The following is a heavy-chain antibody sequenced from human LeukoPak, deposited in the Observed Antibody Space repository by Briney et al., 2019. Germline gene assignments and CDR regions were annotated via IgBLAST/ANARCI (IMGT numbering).Heavy chain of an antibody. CDR1: GFTFSSYA. D-gene: IGHD5-18*01. Sequence: GGSLRLSCAASGFTFSSYAMHWVRQAPGKGLEWVAVISYDGSNKYYADSVKGRFTISRDNSKNTLYLQMNSLRAEDTAVYYCARGRMDTAMALLHYWGQGTLVAVSS. J-gene: IGHJ4*02. CDR3: ARGRMDTAMALLHY. CDR2: ISYDGSNK. V-gene: IGHV3-30-3*01.